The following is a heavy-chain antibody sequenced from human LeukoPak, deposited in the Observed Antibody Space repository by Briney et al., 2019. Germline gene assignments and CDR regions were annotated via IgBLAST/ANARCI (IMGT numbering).Heavy chain of an antibody. V-gene: IGHV3-23*01. CDR3: GKSYLEGSGYEIIGFDY. CDR1: GFTFSSYA. J-gene: IGHJ4*02. Sequence: GGSLRLSCAASGFTFSSYAMSWVRQAPGKGLEWVSAISGSSGSTYYADSVKGRVTISRDNSKTTLYLQMNSLRAEDTAVYYCGKSYLEGSGYEIIGFDYWGQGTLVTVSS. CDR2: ISGSSGST. D-gene: IGHD3-22*01.